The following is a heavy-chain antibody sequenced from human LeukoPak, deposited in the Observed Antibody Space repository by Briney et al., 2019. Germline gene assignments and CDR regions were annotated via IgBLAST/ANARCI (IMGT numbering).Heavy chain of an antibody. Sequence: GGSLRLSCAASGFTFSSYSMNWVRQSPGKGLEWVSSISSSSSYIYYADSVKGRFTISRDKDKNSLYVQMNSLRAEDTAVYYCARAVHDSSGYYWAWSFDLWGRGTLVTVSS. CDR1: GFTFSSYS. V-gene: IGHV3-21*01. CDR2: ISSSSSYI. D-gene: IGHD3-22*01. J-gene: IGHJ2*01. CDR3: ARAVHDSSGYYWAWSFDL.